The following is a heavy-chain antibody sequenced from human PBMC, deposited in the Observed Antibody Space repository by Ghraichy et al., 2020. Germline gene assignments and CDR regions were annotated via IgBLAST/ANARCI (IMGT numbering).Heavy chain of an antibody. Sequence: ASVKVSCKASGYTFTAYYIHWVRQAPGQGLEWMGIINPSGGFTNYAKKFQGRVTMTRDTSTSTVYMEMSSLRSEDTAVYYCASVGSGNYYFDYWGQGTLVTVSS. CDR1: GYTFTAYY. CDR2: INPSGGFT. D-gene: IGHD3-10*01. CDR3: ASVGSGNYYFDY. V-gene: IGHV1-46*01. J-gene: IGHJ4*02.